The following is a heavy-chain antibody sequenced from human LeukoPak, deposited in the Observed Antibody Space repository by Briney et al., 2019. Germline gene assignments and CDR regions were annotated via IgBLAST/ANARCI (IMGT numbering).Heavy chain of an antibody. J-gene: IGHJ4*02. V-gene: IGHV3-11*04. D-gene: IGHD6-13*01. CDR3: ATYIAAAGTWYYFDY. Sequence: GSLRLSCAASGFTFSDYYMSWIRQAPGKGLEWVSYISSSGSTIYYADSVKGRFTISRDNAKNSLYLQMNSLRAEDTAVYYCATYIAAAGTWYYFDYWGQGTLVTVSS. CDR1: GFTFSDYY. CDR2: ISSSGSTI.